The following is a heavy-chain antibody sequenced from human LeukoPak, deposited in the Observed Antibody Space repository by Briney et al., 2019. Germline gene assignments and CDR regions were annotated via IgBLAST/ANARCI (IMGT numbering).Heavy chain of an antibody. J-gene: IGHJ4*02. CDR2: ISSSSSTI. Sequence: PGGSLRLSCAASEITFSRVWMSWVRQAPGKGLEWVSHISSSSSTIYYAGSVKGRFTISRDDAKNSVYLQMNNLRAEDTAVYYCARGGDYWGQGTLVTVSS. CDR3: ARGGDY. D-gene: IGHD3-10*01. CDR1: EITFSRVW. V-gene: IGHV3-48*01.